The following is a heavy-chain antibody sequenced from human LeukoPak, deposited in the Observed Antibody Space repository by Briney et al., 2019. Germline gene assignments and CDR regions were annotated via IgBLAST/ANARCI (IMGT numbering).Heavy chain of an antibody. CDR1: GFRFRNYS. V-gene: IGHV3-23*01. CDR2: ISESGGTT. Sequence: GGSLRLSCAAAGFRFRNYSMSWVRHAPGKGLEWVSAISESGGTTYYADSVKGRFTISRDNSKNPLYLQMSSLRDEDTAVYYCAKGECSTGASMFDYWGEGSLVTVSS. D-gene: IGHD2-2*01. CDR3: AKGECSTGASMFDY. J-gene: IGHJ4*02.